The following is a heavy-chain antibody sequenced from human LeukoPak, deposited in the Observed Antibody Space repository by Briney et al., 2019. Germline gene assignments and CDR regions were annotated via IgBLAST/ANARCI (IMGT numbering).Heavy chain of an antibody. V-gene: IGHV1-18*01. CDR3: ARDRGYDSSAYYGY. CDR1: GYTFTNYG. Sequence: ASVKVSCKASGYTFTNYGISWVRQAPGQGLEWMGWISAYNGNANYAQKLQGRVTMTTDTSTSTAYMELRSLRSDDTAAYYCARDRGYDSSAYYGYWGQGTLVTVSS. J-gene: IGHJ4*02. D-gene: IGHD3-22*01. CDR2: ISAYNGNA.